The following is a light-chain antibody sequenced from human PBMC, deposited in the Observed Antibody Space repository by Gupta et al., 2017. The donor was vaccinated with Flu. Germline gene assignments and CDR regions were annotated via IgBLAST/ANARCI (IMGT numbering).Light chain of an antibody. V-gene: IGKV3-15*01. CDR2: GAS. CDR3: QQYNNWPANT. CDR1: QSISSN. Sequence: EIVMTQSPATLSVSPEERATLSCRASQSISSNLAWYQQKPGQSPRLLIYGASTRATDIPARFSGSGSGTELTLTISRRQQEDFALYYCQQYNNWPANTFGQGTKLEIK. J-gene: IGKJ2*01.